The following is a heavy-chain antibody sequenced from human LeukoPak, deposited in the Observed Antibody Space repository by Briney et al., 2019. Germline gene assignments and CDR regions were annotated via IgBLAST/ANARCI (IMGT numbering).Heavy chain of an antibody. CDR1: GGSISSSSYY. Sequence: SETLSLTCTVSGGSISSSSYYWGWIRQPPGKGLEWIGSIYYSGSTYYNPSLQSRVTISVDTSKNQFSLKLSSVTAADTAVYYCARVMVWSVLPWGQGTLVTVSS. V-gene: IGHV4-39*07. J-gene: IGHJ5*02. D-gene: IGHD3-3*01. CDR2: IYYSGST. CDR3: ARVMVWSVLP.